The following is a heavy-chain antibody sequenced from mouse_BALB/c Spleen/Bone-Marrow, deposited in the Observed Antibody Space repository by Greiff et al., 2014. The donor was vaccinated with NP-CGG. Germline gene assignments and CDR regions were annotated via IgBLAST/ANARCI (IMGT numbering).Heavy chain of an antibody. CDR3: ALYYDYDVGY. V-gene: IGHV14-3*02. CDR2: IDPANGNT. D-gene: IGHD2-4*01. CDR1: GFNIKDTY. Sequence: EVQLQQSGAELVKPGASVKLSCTASGFNIKDTYMHWVKQRPEQGLEWIGRIDPANGNTKYDPKSQGKATITADTSSNTAYLQLSSLTSEDTAVYYCALYYDYDVGYWGQGTTLTVSS. J-gene: IGHJ2*01.